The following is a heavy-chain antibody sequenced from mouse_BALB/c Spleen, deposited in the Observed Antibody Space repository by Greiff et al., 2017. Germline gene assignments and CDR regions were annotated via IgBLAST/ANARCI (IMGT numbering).Heavy chain of an antibody. V-gene: IGHV5-17*02. D-gene: IGHD2-14*01. Sequence: EVQVVESGGGLVQPGGSRKLSCAASGFTFSSFGMHWVRQAPEKGLEWVAYISSGSSTIYYADTVKGRFTISRDNPKNTLFLQMTSLRSEDTAMYYCARQVRRYYAMDYWGQGTSVTVSS. CDR2: ISSGSSTI. CDR3: ARQVRRYYAMDY. J-gene: IGHJ4*01. CDR1: GFTFSSFG.